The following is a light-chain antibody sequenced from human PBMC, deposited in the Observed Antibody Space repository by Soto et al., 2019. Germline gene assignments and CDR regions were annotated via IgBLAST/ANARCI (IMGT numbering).Light chain of an antibody. J-gene: IGLJ3*02. V-gene: IGLV1-44*01. CDR3: AVWDDGLNGWV. CDR1: SSNIGSHT. Sequence: QSVLTQPPSASGTPGQRITISCSGSSSNIGSHTVNWHQQVPGTAPKLLIHSGDERPPGVPDRFSGSESGTSASLSISGLLSADEADYYCAVWDDGLNGWVFGGGTKLTVL. CDR2: SGD.